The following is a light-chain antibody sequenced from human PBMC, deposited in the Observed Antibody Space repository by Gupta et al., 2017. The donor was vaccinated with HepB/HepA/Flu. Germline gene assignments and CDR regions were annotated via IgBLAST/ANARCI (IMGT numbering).Light chain of an antibody. CDR2: GAS. CDR3: QQYGSSPRYT. V-gene: IGKV3-20*01. CDR1: QSVSSSY. J-gene: IGKJ2*01. Sequence: EIVLTQSPGTLSLSPGERATLSCRASQSVSSSYVAWYQQKPGQAPRLLIYGASSRATGIPDRFSGSGSGTDFTLTISRLEPEDFAVYYWQQYGSSPRYTFGQGTKLEIK.